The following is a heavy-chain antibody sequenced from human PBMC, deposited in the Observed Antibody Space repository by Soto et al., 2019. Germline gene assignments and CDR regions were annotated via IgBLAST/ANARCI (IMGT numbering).Heavy chain of an antibody. CDR2: IYPGDSDT. CDR1: GYSFTSYW. CDR3: ARAPKGKGTVVTRYAFDI. D-gene: IGHD2-21*02. V-gene: IGHV5-51*01. Sequence: PGESLKISCKGSGYSFTSYWIGWVRQMPGKGLEWMGIIYPGDSDTRYSPSFQGQVTISADKSISTAYMELRSLRSDDTAVYYCARAPKGKGTVVTRYAFDIWGQGAMVTVSS. J-gene: IGHJ3*02.